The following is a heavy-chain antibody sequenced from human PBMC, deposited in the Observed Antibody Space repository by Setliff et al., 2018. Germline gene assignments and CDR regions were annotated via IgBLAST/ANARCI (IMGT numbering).Heavy chain of an antibody. D-gene: IGHD6-25*01. V-gene: IGHV3-21*03. Sequence: GGSLRLSCAASGFTFSSYSMHWVRQTPGKGLEWVSSISPDSYYIYYADSIKGRFTISRDNAKSSLYLQMNSLRAEDTAVFYCARSPANGGHDAFDIWGQGTMVTVSS. J-gene: IGHJ3*02. CDR1: GFTFSSYS. CDR2: ISPDSYYI. CDR3: ARSPANGGHDAFDI.